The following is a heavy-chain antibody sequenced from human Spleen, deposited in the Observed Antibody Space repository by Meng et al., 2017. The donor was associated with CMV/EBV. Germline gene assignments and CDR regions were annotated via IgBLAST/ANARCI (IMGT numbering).Heavy chain of an antibody. D-gene: IGHD2-2*01. Sequence: ESLKISCAASGFTVSNNYMSWIRQPPGKGLEWIGEINHSGSTNYNPSLKSRVTISVDTSKNQFSLKLSSVTAADTAVYYCARAPAIVVVPAASRRAWFDPWGQGTLVTVSS. J-gene: IGHJ5*02. CDR3: ARAPAIVVVPAASRRAWFDP. V-gene: IGHV4-34*01. CDR2: INHSGST. CDR1: GFTVSNNY.